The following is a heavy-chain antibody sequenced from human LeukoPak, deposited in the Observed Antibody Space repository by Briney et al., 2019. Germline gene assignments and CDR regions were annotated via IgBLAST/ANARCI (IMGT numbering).Heavy chain of an antibody. CDR2: INHSGST. Sequence: PSETLSLTCAVYGGSFSGYYWSWIRQPPGKGLEWIGEINHSGSTNYNPSLKSRVTISVDTSKNQFSLKLSSVTAADTAVYYCARGQGWLQLIYWGQGTLVTVSP. CDR1: GGSFSGYY. V-gene: IGHV4-34*01. J-gene: IGHJ4*02. D-gene: IGHD5-24*01. CDR3: ARGQGWLQLIY.